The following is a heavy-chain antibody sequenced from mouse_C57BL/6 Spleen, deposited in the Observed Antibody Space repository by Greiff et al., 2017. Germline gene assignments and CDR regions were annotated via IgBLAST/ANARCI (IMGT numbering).Heavy chain of an antibody. CDR3: TTNYGSRPFDY. CDR1: GFNIKDYY. V-gene: IGHV14-1*01. J-gene: IGHJ2*01. D-gene: IGHD1-1*01. Sequence: VQLQQSGAELVRPGASVKLSCTASGFNIKDYYMHWVKQRPEQGLEWIGRIDPEDGDTEYAPKFQGKATMTADTSSNTAYLQLSSLTSEDTAFYYCTTNYGSRPFDYWGQGTTLTVSS. CDR2: IDPEDGDT.